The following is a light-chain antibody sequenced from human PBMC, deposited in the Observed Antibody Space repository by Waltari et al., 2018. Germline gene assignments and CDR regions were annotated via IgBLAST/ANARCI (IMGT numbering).Light chain of an antibody. J-gene: IGKJ4*01. CDR2: KAS. CDR1: QSISIW. Sequence: DIKMTQSPPTLAASVGDRVTITCRASQSISIWLAWYQQKPGKAPNLLMYKASTLDSGVPSRFSGSASGTEFTLTISGLQAEDFGTYYCQQYSAFPLSFGGGTNIEIK. V-gene: IGKV1-5*03. CDR3: QQYSAFPLS.